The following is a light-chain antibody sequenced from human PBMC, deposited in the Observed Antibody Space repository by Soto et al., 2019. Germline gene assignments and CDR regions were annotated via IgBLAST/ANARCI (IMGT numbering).Light chain of an antibody. CDR2: YDS. CDR1: NIGNKS. CDR3: QVWDSSSDHPGV. J-gene: IGLJ1*01. V-gene: IGLV3-21*04. Sequence: SYELTQPPSVSVAPGKTARITCGGNNIGNKSVHWYQQKPGQAPVLVIYYDSDRPSGIPERFSGSNSGNTATLTISRVEAGDEADYYCQVWDSSSDHPGVFGTGTKVTVL.